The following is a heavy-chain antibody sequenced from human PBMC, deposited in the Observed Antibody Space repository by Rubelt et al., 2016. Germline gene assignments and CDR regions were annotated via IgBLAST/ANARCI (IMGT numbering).Heavy chain of an antibody. CDR2: IYHGGRT. D-gene: IGHD4-23*01. CDR3: ARLTGARYGGNGAFDY. J-gene: IGHJ4*02. V-gene: IGHV4-30-2*01. CDR1: GGSMSSGGYS. Sequence: QLQLQESGSGLVKSSQTLSLTCVVSGGSMSSGGYSWSWIRQPPGKGLEWVGYIYHGGRTHSNPSITSRLTISVDRSKNQFPRKVSCGTAAEAAVCDCARLTGARYGGNGAFDYWGQGTLVTVSS.